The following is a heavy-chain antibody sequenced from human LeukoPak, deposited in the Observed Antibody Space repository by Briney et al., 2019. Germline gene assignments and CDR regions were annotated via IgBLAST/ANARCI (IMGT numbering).Heavy chain of an antibody. V-gene: IGHV1-24*01. CDR1: GYTLTELS. CDR2: FDPEDGET. J-gene: IGHJ4*02. CDR3: ATARYYYDSSGLYYFDY. Sequence: ASVKVSCKVSGYTLTELSMHWVRQAPGKGLEWMGGFDPEDGETIYAQKFQGRVTMTEDTSTDTAYMELSSLRSEDTAVYYCATARYYYDSSGLYYFDYWGQGTLVTISS. D-gene: IGHD3-22*01.